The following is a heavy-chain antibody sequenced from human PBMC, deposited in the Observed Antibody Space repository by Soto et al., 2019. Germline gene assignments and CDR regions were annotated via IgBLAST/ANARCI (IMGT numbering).Heavy chain of an antibody. J-gene: IGHJ6*03. CDR2: IGTAGDT. V-gene: IGHV3-13*01. CDR1: EFTFRGYD. Sequence: GRSVRISCAASEFTFRGYDMNWVRQATGKGLEWVSAIGTAGDTYYPGSVKGRFTISRENAKNSLYLQMNSLRAGDTALYYCARVREGHDYYYMDVWGKGTTVTVSS. D-gene: IGHD3-10*01. CDR3: ARVREGHDYYYMDV.